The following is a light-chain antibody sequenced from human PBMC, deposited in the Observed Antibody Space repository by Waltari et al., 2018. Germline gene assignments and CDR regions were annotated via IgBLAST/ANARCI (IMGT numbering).Light chain of an antibody. Sequence: CRSSQSLVSSDGNTYLSWFQQRPGQSPRRLIYTVSNRDSGVPDRFSGSGSGTDFTLKISRVEAEDVGVYYCMQATYWPWTFGQGTKVEIK. V-gene: IGKV2-30*01. CDR3: MQATYWPWT. CDR1: QSLVSSDGNTY. J-gene: IGKJ1*01. CDR2: TVS.